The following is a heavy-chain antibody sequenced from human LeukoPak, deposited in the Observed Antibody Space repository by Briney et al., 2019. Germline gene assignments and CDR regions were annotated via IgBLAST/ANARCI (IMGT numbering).Heavy chain of an antibody. CDR2: IHQSGSS. D-gene: IGHD3-9*01. V-gene: IGHV4-34*01. CDR3: ARAGLRFFDWSQNYYYGMDV. J-gene: IGHJ6*02. Sequence: SETLSLTCAVFGGSFSDYYWSWIHQPPGKGLEWIGKIHQSGSSNYNPSLKGRVTISVDTSKNQFSLKLSSVTAADTAVYYCARAGLRFFDWSQNYYYGMDVWGQGNTVTVSS. CDR1: GGSFSDYY.